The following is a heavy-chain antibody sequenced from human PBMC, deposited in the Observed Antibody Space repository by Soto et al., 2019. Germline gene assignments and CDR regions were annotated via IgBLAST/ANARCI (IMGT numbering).Heavy chain of an antibody. Sequence: QVQLVQSGAEVKKPGSSVKVSCKASGGTFSSYTISWVRQAPGQGLEWMGRIIPILGIANYAQKFQGRVTITADKSTSTAYMELSSLRSEDTAVYYCASSGDSYWYFDLWGRGTLVTVSS. V-gene: IGHV1-69*02. CDR2: IIPILGIA. J-gene: IGHJ2*01. D-gene: IGHD4-17*01. CDR1: GGTFSSYT. CDR3: ASSGDSYWYFDL.